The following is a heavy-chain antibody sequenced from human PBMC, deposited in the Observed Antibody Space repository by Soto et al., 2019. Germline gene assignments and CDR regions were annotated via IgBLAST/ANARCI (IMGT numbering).Heavy chain of an antibody. Sequence: GGSLRLSCAASGFTFSSYGMHWVRQAPGKGLEWVAVISYDGSNKYYADSVKGRFTISRDNSKNTLYLQMNSLRAEDTAVYYCAKDQAVVNYYYMDVWGKGTTVTVSS. CDR1: GFTFSSYG. CDR3: AKDQAVVNYYYMDV. J-gene: IGHJ6*03. D-gene: IGHD3-22*01. CDR2: ISYDGSNK. V-gene: IGHV3-30*18.